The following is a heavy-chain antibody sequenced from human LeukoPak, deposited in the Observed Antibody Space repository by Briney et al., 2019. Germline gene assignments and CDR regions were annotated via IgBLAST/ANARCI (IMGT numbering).Heavy chain of an antibody. CDR2: INKDGSDK. J-gene: IGHJ4*02. D-gene: IGHD4-23*01. Sequence: GGSLRLSCAASGFPFNMIWMTWARQPPGKGRDSVAYINKDGSDKYYVDSVKGRFTVSRDNAKNSLYLQMNSLRAEDTAVYYCARDAGYGGNSDYWGQGTLVTVSS. CDR1: GFPFNMIW. CDR3: ARDAGYGGNSDY. V-gene: IGHV3-7*01.